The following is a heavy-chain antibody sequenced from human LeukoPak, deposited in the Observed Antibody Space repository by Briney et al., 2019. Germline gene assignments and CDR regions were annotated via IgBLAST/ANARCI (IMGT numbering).Heavy chain of an antibody. V-gene: IGHV3-48*02. CDR2: ITSGSSTI. Sequence: GRSLRLSCAASGFTFCSYSTNWVRQAPGKGLEWVSYITSGSSTIYYADSVKGRFTISRDNAKSSLYLQMNSLRDKDTAVYYCARGVRYYNDSSGCYYYDYWGQGTLVTVSS. D-gene: IGHD3-22*01. CDR3: ARGVRYYNDSSGCYYYDY. J-gene: IGHJ4*02. CDR1: GFTFCSYS.